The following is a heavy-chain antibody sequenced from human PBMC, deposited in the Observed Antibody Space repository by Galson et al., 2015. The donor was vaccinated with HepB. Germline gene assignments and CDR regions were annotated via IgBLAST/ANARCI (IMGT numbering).Heavy chain of an antibody. J-gene: IGHJ5*02. CDR3: AREVVTARTGYFDP. CDR2: ISSSSRYI. CDR1: GFIFDIFS. Sequence: SLRLSCAASGFIFDIFSIDWVRQAPGKGLEWVSSISSSSRYIYYADSVKGRFTISRDNAKNSVYLQMNSLRAEDTAVYYCAREVVTARTGYFDPWGQGTLVTVSS. V-gene: IGHV3-21*06. D-gene: IGHD2-15*01.